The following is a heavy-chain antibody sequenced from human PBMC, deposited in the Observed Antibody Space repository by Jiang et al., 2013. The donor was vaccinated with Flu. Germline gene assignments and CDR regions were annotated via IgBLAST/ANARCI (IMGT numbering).Heavy chain of an antibody. CDR1: SVSSGGDY. CDR3: ARQRAEGFDY. V-gene: IGHV4-39*01. Sequence: SVSSGGDYWGWVRQPPRKGLEWIADIYHAGITNYNPSLRSRLTISLDTSKNQFSVRLSSVTAADTAIYYCARQRAEGFDYWGQGTAVTVSS. J-gene: IGHJ4*02. CDR2: IYHAGIT.